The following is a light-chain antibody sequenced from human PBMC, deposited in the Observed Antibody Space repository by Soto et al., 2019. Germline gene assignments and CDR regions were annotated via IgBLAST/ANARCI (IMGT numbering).Light chain of an antibody. CDR2: AAS. CDR3: QQSYSNRCT. CDR1: QSISSY. J-gene: IGKJ2*02. V-gene: IGKV1-39*01. Sequence: DIQMTQSPSSLSASVGDRVTITCRASQSISSYLNWYQQKPGKAPKLLIYAASSLQSGVPSRFSGSGSGTDFTLTISSLQPEDFATYYCQQSYSNRCTFGQGTKVDIK.